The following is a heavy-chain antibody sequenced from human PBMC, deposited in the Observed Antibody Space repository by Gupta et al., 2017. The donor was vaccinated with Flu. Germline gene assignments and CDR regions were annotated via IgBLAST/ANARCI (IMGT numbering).Heavy chain of an antibody. J-gene: IGHJ3*02. Sequence: PGKGLEWIGRTRNKANSYTTEYAASVKGRFIISRDDSKNSLYLQMNSLKTEDTAVYYCTTVGSSDWADAFDIWGQGTMVTVSS. CDR2: TRNKANSYTT. V-gene: IGHV3-72*01. D-gene: IGHD6-19*01. CDR3: TTVGSSDWADAFDI.